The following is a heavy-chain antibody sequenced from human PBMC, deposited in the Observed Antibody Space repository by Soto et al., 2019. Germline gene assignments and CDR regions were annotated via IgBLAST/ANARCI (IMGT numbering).Heavy chain of an antibody. CDR3: ARDRACYGSGSKSMDV. V-gene: IGHV1-18*01. J-gene: IGHJ6*02. D-gene: IGHD3-10*01. Sequence: QVQLVQSGAEVKKPGASVKVSCKASGYTFTSYGISWVRQAPGQGLEWMGWISAYNGNTNYAQKLQGRVTMTTDTSTSTAYMELRSLRSDDKAVYYCARDRACYGSGSKSMDVWGQGTTVTVSS. CDR1: GYTFTSYG. CDR2: ISAYNGNT.